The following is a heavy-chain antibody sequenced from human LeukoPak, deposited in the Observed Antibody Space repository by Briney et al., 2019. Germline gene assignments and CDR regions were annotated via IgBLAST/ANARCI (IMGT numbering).Heavy chain of an antibody. CDR3: ARREPGYFDY. CDR1: GESFNDYY. D-gene: IGHD1-14*01. Sequence: SETLSLTCAVYGESFNDYYWSWIRQPPGKGLEWIGEINHRGRTNYNPSLKSRVTISVDTSKNQFSLKLSSVTAADTAVYYCARREPGYFDYWGQGTLVTVSS. J-gene: IGHJ4*02. CDR2: INHRGRT. V-gene: IGHV4-34*01.